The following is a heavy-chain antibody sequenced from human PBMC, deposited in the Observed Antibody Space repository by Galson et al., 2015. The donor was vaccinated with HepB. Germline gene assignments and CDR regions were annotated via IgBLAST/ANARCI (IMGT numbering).Heavy chain of an antibody. CDR3: ARASLGWFDP. CDR1: GFTFSDYY. J-gene: IGHJ5*02. CDR2: ISDSGYTTI. Sequence: SLRLSCAAFGFTFSDYYMTWIRQAPGKGLEWVSYISDSGYTTIFYADSVKGRFTISRDSAKNSLYLQMNSLRAEDTAVYYCARASLGWFDPWGQGTLVTVSS. V-gene: IGHV3-11*01.